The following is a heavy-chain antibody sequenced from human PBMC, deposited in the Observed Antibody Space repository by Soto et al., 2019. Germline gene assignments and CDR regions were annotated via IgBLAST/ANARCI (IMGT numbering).Heavy chain of an antibody. D-gene: IGHD6-6*01. CDR3: AKRSSSSTFDY. CDR2: ISGSEDST. J-gene: IGHJ4*02. Sequence: EVQLLESGGGLVQPGESLRLSCAASGFTFSSYAMSWVRQAPGKGLEWVSVISGSEDSTYYADSVKGRFTISRDNSQNTLYLRMNSLRAEDTAVYYCAKRSSSSTFDYWGQGTLVTVSS. V-gene: IGHV3-23*01. CDR1: GFTFSSYA.